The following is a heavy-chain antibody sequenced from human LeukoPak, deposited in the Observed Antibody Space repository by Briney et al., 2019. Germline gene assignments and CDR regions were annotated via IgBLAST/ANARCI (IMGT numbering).Heavy chain of an antibody. D-gene: IGHD6-19*01. CDR2: IYSRGST. Sequence: SETLSLTCIVSGGSIISSNYYWGWIRQSPGKGLEWIGSIYSRGSTYYNPSLKSRVTISVDTSKNQFSLKLSSVTAADTAVYYCARVDSSGWYYFDYWGQGTLVTVSS. V-gene: IGHV4-39*01. CDR1: GGSIISSNYY. CDR3: ARVDSSGWYYFDY. J-gene: IGHJ4*02.